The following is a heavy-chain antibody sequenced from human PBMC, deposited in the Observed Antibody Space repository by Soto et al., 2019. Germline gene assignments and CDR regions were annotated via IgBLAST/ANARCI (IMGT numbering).Heavy chain of an antibody. Sequence: QVQLVESGGGVVQPGRSLRLSCAASGFTFSSYGMHWVRQAPGKGLEWVAGISYDGSNKYYADSVKGRFTISRDNSKNKLYLQMNSLRAEATAVYYRAKVQQQLVGPDHYYGMDVWGQGSTVTVS. D-gene: IGHD6-13*01. CDR3: AKVQQQLVGPDHYYGMDV. CDR2: ISYDGSNK. V-gene: IGHV3-30*18. CDR1: GFTFSSYG. J-gene: IGHJ6*02.